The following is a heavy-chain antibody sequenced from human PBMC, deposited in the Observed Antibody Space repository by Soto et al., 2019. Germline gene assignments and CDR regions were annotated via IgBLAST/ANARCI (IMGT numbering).Heavy chain of an antibody. J-gene: IGHJ4*01. V-gene: IGHV3-53*01. CDR1: GITVSSYY. CDR3: ARTPSDNSGTLFDY. Sequence: SGALRLSCAVSGITVSSYYMSWVRQAAGKGLEWVSVIYAGTITYYADSVKGRFTIYRDNSKNTLNLEMNSLRVEDTAVYYCARTPSDNSGTLFDYWGQGTLVTVSS. D-gene: IGHD1-26*01. CDR2: IYAGTIT.